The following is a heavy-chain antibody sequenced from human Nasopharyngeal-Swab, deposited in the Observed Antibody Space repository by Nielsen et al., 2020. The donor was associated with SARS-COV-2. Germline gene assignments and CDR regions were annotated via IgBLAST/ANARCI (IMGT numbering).Heavy chain of an antibody. D-gene: IGHD2-15*01. V-gene: IGHV3-73*01. CDR1: GFTFSDSA. J-gene: IGHJ4*02. CDR2: ISSNGNNYAT. Sequence: GGSLRLSCAASGFTFSDSAIHWVRQPPGKGLEWVGRISSNGNNYATAYAASVKGRFTIFRDDPTNTAFLQMNSLKTEDTAVYYCTRCGGGCYSGRDYWGQGTLVTVSS. CDR3: TRCGGGCYSGRDY.